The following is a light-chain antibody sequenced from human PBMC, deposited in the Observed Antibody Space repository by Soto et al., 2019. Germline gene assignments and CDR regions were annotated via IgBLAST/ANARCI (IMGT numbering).Light chain of an antibody. CDR1: SSDVGGYNY. Sequence: QSALTQPASVSGFPGQSITISCTGTSSDVGGYNYVSWYQQHPGKAPQLMIYDVSNRPSGVSNRFSGSKSGNTASLTISGLQAEDEADYYCSSYPSSSTYVVFGGGTKLTVL. CDR3: SSYPSSSTYVV. V-gene: IGLV2-14*01. CDR2: DVS. J-gene: IGLJ2*01.